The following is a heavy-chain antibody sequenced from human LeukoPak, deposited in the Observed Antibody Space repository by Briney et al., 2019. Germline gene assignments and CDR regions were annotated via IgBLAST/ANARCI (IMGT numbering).Heavy chain of an antibody. Sequence: SETLSLTCTVSGGSVSSGSYYWSWIRQPPGRGLEWIGYVYYSGSTNYNPSLKSRVTISVDTSKNQFSLKLSSVTAADTAVYFCADGYCSGGSCYSSWGQGTLVTVSS. CDR1: GGSVSSGSYY. CDR3: ADGYCSGGSCYSS. CDR2: VYYSGST. D-gene: IGHD2-15*01. J-gene: IGHJ5*02. V-gene: IGHV4-61*01.